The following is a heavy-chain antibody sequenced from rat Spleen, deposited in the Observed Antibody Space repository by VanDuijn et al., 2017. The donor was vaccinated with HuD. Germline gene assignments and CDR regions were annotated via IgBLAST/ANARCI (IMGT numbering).Heavy chain of an antibody. J-gene: IGHJ4*01. Sequence: EVQLVESGGGLVQPGRSLKLSCAASGFTFSDYGMVWVRQAPTEGLEWVASISTGGGNTYYRDSVKGRFTISRDNAKSTLYLEMDSLRSEDTATYYCTRVDGYYRTMDAWGQGTSVTVSS. V-gene: IGHV5S13*01. D-gene: IGHD1-12*03. CDR2: ISTGGGNT. CDR3: TRVDGYYRTMDA. CDR1: GFTFSDYG.